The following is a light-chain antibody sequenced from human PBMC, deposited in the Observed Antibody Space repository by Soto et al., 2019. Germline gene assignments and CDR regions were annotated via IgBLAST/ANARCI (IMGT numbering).Light chain of an antibody. CDR2: AAS. V-gene: IGKV3-20*01. CDR1: QSVTSGY. CDR3: QQYGSSPYT. Sequence: EIVLTQSPATLSLSPGERATLSCRASQSVTSGYLAWYQQIPGQVPRLLVYAASTRATGIPDRFSGGGSGTDFTLTIHRLEPEDFAVYYCQQYGSSPYTFGGGTKVQI. J-gene: IGKJ4*01.